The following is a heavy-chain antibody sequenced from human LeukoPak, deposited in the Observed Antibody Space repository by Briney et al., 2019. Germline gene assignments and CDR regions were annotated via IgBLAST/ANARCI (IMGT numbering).Heavy chain of an antibody. CDR1: GFAVSSND. CDR2: IYVGGRT. D-gene: IGHD1-26*01. V-gene: IGHV3-53*01. CDR3: ARSGSHDY. Sequence: GESLRLSCAASGFAVSSNDMSWVRQAPGKGLKWVSTIYVGGRTYYADSVKGRFTISRDNAKNSLYLQMNSLRADDTAVYYCARSGSHDYWGQGTLVTVSS. J-gene: IGHJ4*02.